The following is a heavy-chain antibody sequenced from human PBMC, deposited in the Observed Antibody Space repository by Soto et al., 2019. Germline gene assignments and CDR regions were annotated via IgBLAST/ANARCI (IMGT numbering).Heavy chain of an antibody. CDR2: TYWDDDN. CDR1: GFSLTTYGVG. V-gene: IGHV2-5*02. J-gene: IGHJ3*01. D-gene: IGHD1-1*01. Sequence: QITLKESGPTLVKPTQTLTLTCSFSGFSLTTYGVGVGWVRQPPGEALEWLAFTYWDDDNRYNPSLKSRLSTTKDTSKKHVVLTMTNMDPADTDTYYCEHRVTLMSTWNFGAFDDWGQGTLVTVPS. CDR3: EHRVTLMSTWNFGAFDD.